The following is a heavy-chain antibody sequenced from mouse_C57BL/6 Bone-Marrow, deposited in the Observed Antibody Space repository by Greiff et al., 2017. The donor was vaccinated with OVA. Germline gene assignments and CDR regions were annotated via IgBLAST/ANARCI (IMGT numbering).Heavy chain of an antibody. CDR1: GYTFTSYG. D-gene: IGHD1-1*01. V-gene: IGHV1-81*01. J-gene: IGHJ3*01. Sequence: QVQLQQSGAELARPGASVKLSCKASGYTFTSYGISWVKQRTGPGLEWIGEIYPRSGNTYYNEKFKGKATLTADKSSSTAYMELRSLTSEDSAVYFCARWGDGSNFAYWGQGTLVTVSA. CDR2: IYPRSGNT. CDR3: ARWGDGSNFAY.